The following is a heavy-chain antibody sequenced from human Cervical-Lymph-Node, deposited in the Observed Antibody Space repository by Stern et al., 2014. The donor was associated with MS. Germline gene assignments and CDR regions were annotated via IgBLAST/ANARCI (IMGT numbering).Heavy chain of an antibody. CDR2: IFPGDSDT. V-gene: IGHV5-51*03. Sequence: EVQLVESGAEVKKPGESLKISCKGSGYSFATYWIGWVRQMPGKGLEWMGVIFPGDSDTRSSPSSQGQVTISADKSISTAYLHWSSLKASDTAMYYCARPGDDTAKYGLDVWGQGTTVTVSS. J-gene: IGHJ6*02. CDR3: ARPGDDTAKYGLDV. D-gene: IGHD5-18*01. CDR1: GYSFATYW.